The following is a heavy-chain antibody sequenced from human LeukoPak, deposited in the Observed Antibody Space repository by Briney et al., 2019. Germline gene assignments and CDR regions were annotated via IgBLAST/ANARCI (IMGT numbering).Heavy chain of an antibody. CDR2: INPDSGFT. Sequence: APVKVSCKASGYRFTDDYMHWVRQAPGQGLEWMGWINPDSGFTVYAQKFQGRVTMTRDTSISTAYMEVGRLRSDDTAVYYCAPTSEAYTSNWNVWGQGTLVTVSS. J-gene: IGHJ4*02. CDR3: APTSEAYTSNWNV. V-gene: IGHV1-2*02. CDR1: GYRFTDDY. D-gene: IGHD1-20*01.